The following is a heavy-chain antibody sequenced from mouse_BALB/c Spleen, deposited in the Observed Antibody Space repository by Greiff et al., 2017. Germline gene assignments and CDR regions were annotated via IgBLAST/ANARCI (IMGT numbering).Heavy chain of an antibody. V-gene: IGHV14-3*02. CDR3: ARGTPLFYYAMDY. D-gene: IGHD6-1*01. Sequence: EVNVVESGAELVKPGASVKLSCTASGFNIKDTYMHWVKQRPEQGLEWIGRIDPANGNTKYDPKFQGKATITADTSSNTAYLQLSSLTSEDTAVYYCARGTPLFYYAMDYWGQGTSVTVSS. CDR2: IDPANGNT. CDR1: GFNIKDTY. J-gene: IGHJ4*01.